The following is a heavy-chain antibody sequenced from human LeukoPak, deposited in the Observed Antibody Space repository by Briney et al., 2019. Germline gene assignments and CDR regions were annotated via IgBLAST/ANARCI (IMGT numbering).Heavy chain of an antibody. J-gene: IGHJ6*03. CDR1: GGSFSGYY. Sequence: SETLSLTCAVYGGSFSGYYWNWIRQPPGKGLEWIGEINHSGSTNYNPSLKSRVTISVDTSKNQFSLKVTSVTAADTAVYYCARGYCSGCSCCPLKSIYYYYMDVWGEGTTVTFSS. CDR2: INHSGST. D-gene: IGHD2-15*01. CDR3: ARGYCSGCSCCPLKSIYYYYMDV. V-gene: IGHV4-34*01.